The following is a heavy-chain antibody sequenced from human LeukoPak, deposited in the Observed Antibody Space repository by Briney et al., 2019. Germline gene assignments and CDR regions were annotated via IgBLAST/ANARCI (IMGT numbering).Heavy chain of an antibody. CDR3: ARGYYDFWSGYWYYYYGMDV. D-gene: IGHD3-3*01. Sequence: PSETLSLTCAVYGGSFSGYYWSWIRQPPGKGLEWIGEISHSGSTNYNPSLKSRVTISVDTSKNQFSLKLSSVTAADTAVYYCARGYYDFWSGYWYYYYGMDVWGQGTTVTVSS. CDR2: ISHSGST. J-gene: IGHJ6*02. V-gene: IGHV4-34*01. CDR1: GGSFSGYY.